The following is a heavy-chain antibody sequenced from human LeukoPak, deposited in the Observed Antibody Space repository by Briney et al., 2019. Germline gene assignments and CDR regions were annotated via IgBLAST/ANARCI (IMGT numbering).Heavy chain of an antibody. CDR3: ARVGAVAGIDY. V-gene: IGHV3-7*01. Sequence: PGGSLRLSCAASGFTFSSIWMSWVRQAPGKGLEWVANINQDGREKYYVDSVKGRFTISRDNAKNSLYLQMNSLRAEDTAVYYCARVGAVAGIDYWGQGTLVTVSS. J-gene: IGHJ4*02. D-gene: IGHD6-19*01. CDR2: INQDGREK. CDR1: GFTFSSIW.